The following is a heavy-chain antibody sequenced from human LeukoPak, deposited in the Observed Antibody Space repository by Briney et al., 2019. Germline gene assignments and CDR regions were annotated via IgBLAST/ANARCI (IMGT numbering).Heavy chain of an antibody. V-gene: IGHV1-58*02. D-gene: IGHD2-21*02. Sequence: PGASATVSCKASGFTFTSSAMQWVRQARGQRLEWIGWIVVGSGNTNYAQKFQERVTITRDMSTSTAYMELSSLRSEDTAVYYCAAAPTVTAKNYYYYYMDVWGKGTTVTVSS. CDR1: GFTFTSSA. J-gene: IGHJ6*03. CDR3: AAAPTVTAKNYYYYYMDV. CDR2: IVVGSGNT.